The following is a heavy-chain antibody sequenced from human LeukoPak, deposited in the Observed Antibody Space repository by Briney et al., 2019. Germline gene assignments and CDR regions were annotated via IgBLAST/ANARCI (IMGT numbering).Heavy chain of an antibody. D-gene: IGHD6-19*01. Sequence: GGSLRLSCAASRFTFSTYGMHWLRQTPGKGLEWVAFIRYDGSNTYYADSVKGRFTISRDNSKNTLYLQMNSLRAEDTAVYYCAKDRGIAVAGFDYWGQGTLVTVSS. CDR2: IRYDGSNT. J-gene: IGHJ4*02. CDR3: AKDRGIAVAGFDY. CDR1: RFTFSTYG. V-gene: IGHV3-30*02.